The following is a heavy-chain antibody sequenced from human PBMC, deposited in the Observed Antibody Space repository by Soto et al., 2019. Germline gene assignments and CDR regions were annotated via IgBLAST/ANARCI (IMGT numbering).Heavy chain of an antibody. V-gene: IGHV3-7*01. Sequence: LVESGGGLVQPGGSLRLSCAASGFTFSNIWMSWVRRSPEKGPEWVASISPDGGEIYYVDSVKGRFTISRDNTRTSLYLQMNSLRAEDTAVYYCAKGPRWGQGTLVTVSS. CDR2: ISPDGGEI. J-gene: IGHJ4*02. CDR3: AKGPR. CDR1: GFTFSNIW.